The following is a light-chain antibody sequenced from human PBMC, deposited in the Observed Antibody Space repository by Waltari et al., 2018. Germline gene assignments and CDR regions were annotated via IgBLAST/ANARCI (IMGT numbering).Light chain of an antibody. CDR2: AAS. J-gene: IGKJ1*01. CDR3: QQSYSFTRT. CDR1: QTISRY. V-gene: IGKV1-39*01. Sequence: SVGDRVTITCRASQTISRYLNWYQQKPGKAPNLLIYAASSMQSGVPSRFSGSGSGRDFTLIITSLQPEDFATYYCQQSYSFTRTFGQGTKVEIK.